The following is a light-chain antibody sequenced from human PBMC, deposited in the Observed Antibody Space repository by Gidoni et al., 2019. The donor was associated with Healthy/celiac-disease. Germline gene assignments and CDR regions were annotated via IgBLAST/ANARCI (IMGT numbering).Light chain of an antibody. CDR1: QSISSW. V-gene: IGKV1-5*03. Sequence: DIQMTQSPPTLSAFVGDRVTITCRASQSISSWLAWYQQKPGQAPKLLISKASTLESGVPSRFSGSGAATEFALTISSLQPDAFATYYCKQYSSYSWTFXQXTKVXIK. J-gene: IGKJ1*01. CDR2: KAS. CDR3: KQYSSYSWT.